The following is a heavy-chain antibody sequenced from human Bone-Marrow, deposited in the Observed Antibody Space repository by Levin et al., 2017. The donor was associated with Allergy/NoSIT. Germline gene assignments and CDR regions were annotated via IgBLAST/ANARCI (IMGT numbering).Heavy chain of an antibody. CDR2: IWFDGNKK. CDR1: GFTFRNSG. D-gene: IGHD3-9*01. Sequence: GGSLRLSCAASGFTFRNSGMHWVRQAPGKGLEWVAVIWFDGNKKYYVDSVKGRFTISRDNSNNTLFLQMDSVSAEDTAIYYCAKSPTLTGYYEWFDPWGQGTLVTVSS. CDR3: AKSPTLTGYYEWFDP. J-gene: IGHJ5*02. V-gene: IGHV3-33*03.